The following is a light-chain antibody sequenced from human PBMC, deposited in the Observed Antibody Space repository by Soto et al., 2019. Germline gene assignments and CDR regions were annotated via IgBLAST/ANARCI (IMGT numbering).Light chain of an antibody. Sequence: EIVLTQSPGTLSVSPGERATLSCRASQTISSNNLAWYQQKPGQAPSLLIYGTSSRATGIPDRFSGSGSGTDFTLTISRLEPVDSAMYYCQQFGSWTFGQGTKVEI. CDR2: GTS. J-gene: IGKJ1*01. V-gene: IGKV3-20*01. CDR3: QQFGSWT. CDR1: QTISSNN.